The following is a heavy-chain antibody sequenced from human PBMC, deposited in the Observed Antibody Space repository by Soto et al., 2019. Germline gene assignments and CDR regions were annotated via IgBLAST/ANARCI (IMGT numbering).Heavy chain of an antibody. D-gene: IGHD1-7*01. V-gene: IGHV1-2*02. CDR1: GYTFTGYY. J-gene: IGHJ5*02. Sequence: ASMKVSCKASGYTFTGYYMHWVRQAPGQGLEWMGWINPNSGGTNYAQKFQGRVTMTRDTSISTAYMELSRLRSDDTAVYYCARDSRNYRLSSRNWFDPWGQGTLVTVSS. CDR3: ARDSRNYRLSSRNWFDP. CDR2: INPNSGGT.